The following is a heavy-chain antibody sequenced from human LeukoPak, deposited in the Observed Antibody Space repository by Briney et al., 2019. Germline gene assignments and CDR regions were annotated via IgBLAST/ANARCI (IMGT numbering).Heavy chain of an antibody. CDR2: IYPGDSDT. CDR3: ARRRADSFDI. D-gene: IGHD3-22*01. CDR1: GYSFTSYW. J-gene: IGHJ3*02. Sequence: GESLKISCKGSGYSFTSYWIGWVRQMPGKGLEWMGIIYPGDSDTRYSPSFQGQVTISVDKSITTAYLQWSSLEASDTAMYYCARRRADSFDIWGQGTVVTVSS. V-gene: IGHV5-51*01.